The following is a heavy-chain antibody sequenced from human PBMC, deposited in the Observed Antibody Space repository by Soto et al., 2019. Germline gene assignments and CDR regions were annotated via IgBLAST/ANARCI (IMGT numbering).Heavy chain of an antibody. Sequence: SETLSLACAFYVGSFSGYYWSWIRQPPGKGLEWIGEINHSGSTNYNPSLKSRVTISVDTSKNQFSLKLSSVTAADTAVYYCARDSHSSSGYYYYYGMDVWGQGTTVTVSS. CDR1: VGSFSGYY. CDR2: INHSGST. D-gene: IGHD6-13*01. CDR3: ARDSHSSSGYYYYYGMDV. J-gene: IGHJ6*02. V-gene: IGHV4-34*01.